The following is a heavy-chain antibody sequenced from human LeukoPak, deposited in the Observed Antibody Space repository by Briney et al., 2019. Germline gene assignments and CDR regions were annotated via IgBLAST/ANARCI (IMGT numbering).Heavy chain of an antibody. CDR3: ARYPLDHWYFDL. Sequence: ASVKVSCKASGYTFTCYYMHWVRQAPGQGLEWMGRINPNSGGTNYAQKFQGRVTMTRDTSISTAYMELSRLRSDDTAVYYCARYPLDHWYFDLWGRGTLVTVSS. CDR1: GYTFTCYY. CDR2: INPNSGGT. D-gene: IGHD6-6*01. V-gene: IGHV1-2*06. J-gene: IGHJ2*01.